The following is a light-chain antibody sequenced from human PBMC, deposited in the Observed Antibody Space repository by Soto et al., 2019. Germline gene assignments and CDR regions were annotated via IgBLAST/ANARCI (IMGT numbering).Light chain of an antibody. V-gene: IGKV1-5*03. CDR2: KAS. J-gene: IGKJ1*01. CDR3: QQYTSSPWT. Sequence: DIQMTQSPSTLSASVGDRVTITCRASQSISSWLAWYQQKPGKAPKLLIYKASSLGSGVPSRFSGSGSGTEFTLPISSLQPDDFATYYCQQYTSSPWTFGQGTKVEIK. CDR1: QSISSW.